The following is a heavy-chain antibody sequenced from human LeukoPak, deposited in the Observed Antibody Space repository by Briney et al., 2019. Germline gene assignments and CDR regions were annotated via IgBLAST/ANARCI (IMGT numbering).Heavy chain of an antibody. D-gene: IGHD3-10*01. V-gene: IGHV4-59*01. CDR2: IYYSGST. J-gene: IGHJ6*02. Sequence: PSETLSLTCTVSGGSISSYYWSWIRQPPGKGLEWIRYIYYSGSTNYNPSLKSRVTISVDTSKNQFSLKLSSVTAADTAVYYCARDHRVRGVDYYYGMDVWGQGTTVTVSS. CDR1: GGSISSYY. CDR3: ARDHRVRGVDYYYGMDV.